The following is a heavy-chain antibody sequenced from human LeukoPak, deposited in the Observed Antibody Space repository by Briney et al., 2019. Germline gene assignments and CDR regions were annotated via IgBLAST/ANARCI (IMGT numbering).Heavy chain of an antibody. CDR2: ISSSSSYI. V-gene: IGHV3-21*01. CDR1: GFTFSSYS. CDR3: ARVYDSSGYYYHY. Sequence: GGSLRLSCAASGFTFSSYSMNWVRQAPGKGLEWVSSISSSSSYIYYADSVKGRFTISRDNAKNSLYLQMNSLRAEDTAVYYCARVYDSSGYYYHYWGQGTLVTVSS. J-gene: IGHJ4*02. D-gene: IGHD3-22*01.